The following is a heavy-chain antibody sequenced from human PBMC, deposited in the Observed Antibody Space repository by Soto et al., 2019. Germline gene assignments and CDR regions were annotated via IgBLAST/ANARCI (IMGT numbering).Heavy chain of an antibody. CDR3: ARAQYSSSWFDY. CDR1: GGSFSGYY. CDR2: INHSGST. J-gene: IGHJ4*02. D-gene: IGHD6-13*01. Sequence: SETLSLTCAVYGGSFSGYYWSWIRQPPGKGLEWIGEINHSGSTNYNPSLKSRVTISVDTSKNQFSLKLSSVTAADTAVYYCARAQYSSSWFDYWGQGTLVTVAS. V-gene: IGHV4-34*01.